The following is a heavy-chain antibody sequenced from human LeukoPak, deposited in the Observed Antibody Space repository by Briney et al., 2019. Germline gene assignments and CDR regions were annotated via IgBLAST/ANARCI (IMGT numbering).Heavy chain of an antibody. D-gene: IGHD3-16*01. Sequence: PSETLSLTCTVSGGSISSYYWSWIRQPPGKGLEWIGYIYYSGSTNYNPSLKSRVTISVDTSKNQFSLKLSSVTAADTAVYYCARGAGRGSYFDYWGQGTLVTVSS. V-gene: IGHV4-59*01. CDR3: ARGAGRGSYFDY. CDR2: IYYSGST. J-gene: IGHJ4*02. CDR1: GGSISSYY.